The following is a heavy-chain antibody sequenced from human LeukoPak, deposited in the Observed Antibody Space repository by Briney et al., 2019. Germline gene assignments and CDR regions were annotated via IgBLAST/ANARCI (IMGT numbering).Heavy chain of an antibody. J-gene: IGHJ4*02. D-gene: IGHD6-13*01. CDR3: ARDLPFGTRDFDY. V-gene: IGHV4-59*01. Sequence: SETLSLTCTVSGDSITSYYWNWIRQPPGKGLEWIGYIHYSGDTKYNPSLKSRVIISMDTSKNQFSLKLTSVTAADTAVYYCARDLPFGTRDFDYWGQGTLVTVSS. CDR2: IHYSGDT. CDR1: GDSITSYY.